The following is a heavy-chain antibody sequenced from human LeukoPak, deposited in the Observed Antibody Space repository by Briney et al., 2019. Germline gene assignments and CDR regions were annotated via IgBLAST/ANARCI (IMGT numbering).Heavy chain of an antibody. V-gene: IGHV1-69*04. Sequence: SVKVSCKASGGTFSSYAISWVRQAPGQGLEWMGMIIPILGIANYAQKFQGRVTITADKSTSTAYMELSSLRSEDTAVYYCARDLGRDGYNLRGFVYWGQGTLVTVSS. CDR1: GGTFSSYA. CDR3: ARDLGRDGYNLRGFVY. J-gene: IGHJ4*02. D-gene: IGHD5-24*01. CDR2: IIPILGIA.